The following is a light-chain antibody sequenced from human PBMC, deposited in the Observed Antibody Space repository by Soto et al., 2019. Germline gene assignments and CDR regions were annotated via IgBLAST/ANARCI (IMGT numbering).Light chain of an antibody. CDR3: SSYTSSSTVV. J-gene: IGLJ2*01. CDR1: SSDVGGYNY. CDR2: DVS. Sequence: QSALTQPASVSGSPGQSITISCTRTSSDVGGYNYVSWYQQHPGKAPKLTIYDVSNRPSGVSNRFSGSKSGNTASLTISGLQAEDEADYYCSSYTSSSTVVFGGGTKLTVL. V-gene: IGLV2-14*01.